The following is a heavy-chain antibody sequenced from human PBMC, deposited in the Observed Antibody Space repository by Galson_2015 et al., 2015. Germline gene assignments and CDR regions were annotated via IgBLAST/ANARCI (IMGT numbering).Heavy chain of an antibody. D-gene: IGHD2-21*01. CDR1: GGTFSSYT. CDR3: ARVAAYCGGAAACGMAV. Sequence: SVKVSCKASGGTFSSYTISWVRQAPGQGLEWMGRIIPILGIANYAQKFQGRVTITADKSTSTAYMELSSLRSEDTAVYYCARVAAYCGGAAACGMAVSGQGSTVTVSS. CDR2: IIPILGIA. V-gene: IGHV1-69*02. J-gene: IGHJ6*02.